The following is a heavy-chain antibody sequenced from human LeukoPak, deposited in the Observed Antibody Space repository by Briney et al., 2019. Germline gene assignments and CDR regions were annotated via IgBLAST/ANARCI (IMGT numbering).Heavy chain of an antibody. Sequence: PAETLSLTCAVSGYSISSGYYWGWIRPPPGKGLEWIGGIYHSGSTYCSPSLKSRVTISVDTSKNQFSLKLSSVTAADTAVYYCARGSPVSDYWGQGTLVTVDS. CDR2: IYHSGST. J-gene: IGHJ4*02. CDR1: GYSISSGYY. D-gene: IGHD3-10*01. V-gene: IGHV4-38-2*01. CDR3: ARGSPVSDY.